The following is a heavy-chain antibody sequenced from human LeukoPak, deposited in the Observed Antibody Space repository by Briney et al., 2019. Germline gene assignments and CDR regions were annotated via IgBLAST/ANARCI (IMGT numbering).Heavy chain of an antibody. D-gene: IGHD2-21*01. Sequence: GGSLRLSCAASGFTFYNYAMSWVRQAPGKGPEWVSSISSSGGSTYYADSVKGRFTISRDNSKNTLYLQMNSLRAEDTAVYYCAKFLPTHIVVANYYFDYWGQGTLVTVSS. CDR2: ISSSGGST. V-gene: IGHV3-23*01. CDR3: AKFLPTHIVVANYYFDY. J-gene: IGHJ4*02. CDR1: GFTFYNYA.